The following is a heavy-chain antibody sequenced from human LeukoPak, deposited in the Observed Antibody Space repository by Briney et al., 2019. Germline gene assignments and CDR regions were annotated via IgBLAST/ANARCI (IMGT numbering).Heavy chain of an antibody. J-gene: IGHJ4*02. D-gene: IGHD4-17*01. V-gene: IGHV3-23*01. CDR1: GFTFSSYA. Sequence: PGGSVRLPCAASGFTFSSYAMSGVRQAPGKGLEWVSDISGSGGSTYYADSVKGRFTISRDNPKNTLYLQMNSLRAEDAAVYYCAKDPGKTVTHSSIYFDYWGQGTLVTVSS. CDR2: ISGSGGST. CDR3: AKDPGKTVTHSSIYFDY.